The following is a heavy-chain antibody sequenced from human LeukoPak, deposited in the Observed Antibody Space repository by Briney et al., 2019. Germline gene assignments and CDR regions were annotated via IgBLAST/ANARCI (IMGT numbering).Heavy chain of an antibody. J-gene: IGHJ5*02. Sequence: GGSLRLSCEASGFSFSSYEMNWVRQAPGKGLEWVSYISYSGSTTSYADSVKGRFTISRDNAKNSLYLQMNSLRAEDTAVYYCARAGPPAFDPWGQGTLVTVSS. CDR3: ARAGPPAFDP. V-gene: IGHV3-48*03. CDR2: ISYSGSTT. CDR1: GFSFSSYE.